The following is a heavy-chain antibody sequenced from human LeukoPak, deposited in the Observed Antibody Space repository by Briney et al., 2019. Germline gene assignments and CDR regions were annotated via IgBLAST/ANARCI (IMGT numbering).Heavy chain of an antibody. CDR1: GFTFSNYW. CDR2: INGDGRST. D-gene: IGHD6-13*01. J-gene: IGHJ6*02. CDR3: ARGSSSWRNGMDV. Sequence: GGSLRLSCAASGFTFSNYWMHWVRQAPGKGLVWVSRINGDGRSTSHADSVKGRFTISRDNAENTLYLQMNSLRAEDTAVYYCARGSSSWRNGMDVWAKGPRPPSP. V-gene: IGHV3-74*01.